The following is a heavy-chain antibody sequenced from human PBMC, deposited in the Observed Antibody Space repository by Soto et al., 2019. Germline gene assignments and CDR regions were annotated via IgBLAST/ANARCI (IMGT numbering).Heavy chain of an antibody. CDR2: IYYSGST. CDR1: GGSISSGGYY. J-gene: IGHJ5*02. Sequence: PSETLSLTCTVSGGSISSGGYYWSWIRQHPGKGLEWIGSIYYSGSTYYNPSLKSRVTISVDTSKNQFSLKLSSVTAADMAVYYCARNHLRYCSGGSCYPNWFDPWGQGTLVTVSS. V-gene: IGHV4-39*01. CDR3: ARNHLRYCSGGSCYPNWFDP. D-gene: IGHD2-15*01.